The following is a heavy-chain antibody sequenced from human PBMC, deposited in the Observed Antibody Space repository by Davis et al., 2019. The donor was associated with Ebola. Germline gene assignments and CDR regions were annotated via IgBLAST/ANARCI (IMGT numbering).Heavy chain of an antibody. CDR1: GGSISSYY. Sequence: PSETLSLTCTVSGGSISSYYWGWIRQPPGKGLEWIGSIYYSGSTYYNPSLKSRVTISVDTSKNQFSLKLSSVTAADTAVYYCATPNSRRGEDYWGQGTLVTVSS. CDR2: IYYSGST. D-gene: IGHD4-23*01. J-gene: IGHJ4*02. CDR3: ATPNSRRGEDY. V-gene: IGHV4-39*01.